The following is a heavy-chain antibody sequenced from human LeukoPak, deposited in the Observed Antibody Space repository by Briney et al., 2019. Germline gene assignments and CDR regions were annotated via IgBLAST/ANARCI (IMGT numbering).Heavy chain of an antibody. J-gene: IGHJ4*02. CDR3: ARDLDPFIAVAGTFDY. V-gene: IGHV3-64*01. CDR2: ISSNGGRT. Sequence: GGSLRLSCAASGFTFSSYAMHWVRQAPGKGLEYVSAISSNGGRTYYENSVKGRFTISRDNSKNTLYLQMGSLRAEDMAVYYCARDLDPFIAVAGTFDYWGQGTLVTVSS. CDR1: GFTFSSYA. D-gene: IGHD6-19*01.